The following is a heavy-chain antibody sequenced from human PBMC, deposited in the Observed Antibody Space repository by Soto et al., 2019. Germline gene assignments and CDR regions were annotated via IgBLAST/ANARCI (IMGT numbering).Heavy chain of an antibody. CDR2: IRSKAYGGTT. Sequence: EVQLVESGGGLVQPGRSLRLSCTASGFTFGDYAMSWFRQAPGKGLEWVGFIRSKAYGGTTEYAASVKGRFTISRDDYKRIAYFQKNRLKTDDTAVYYVTGPSPGSQKKNYYYYYMDVWGKGTTVTVSS. V-gene: IGHV3-49*03. J-gene: IGHJ6*03. CDR3: TGPSPGSQKKNYYYYYMDV. CDR1: GFTFGDYA.